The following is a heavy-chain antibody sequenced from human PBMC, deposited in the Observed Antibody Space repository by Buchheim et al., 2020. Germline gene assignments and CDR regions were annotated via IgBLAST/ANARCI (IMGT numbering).Heavy chain of an antibody. V-gene: IGHV4-61*02. Sequence: QVQLQESGPGLVKPSQTLSLTCTVSGGSISSGSYYWSWIRQPAGKGLEWIGRIYTSGSTNYNPSLKSRVTISVDTSKNQFSLKLSSVTAADTAVYYCARGDIAVADRGVHGMDVWGQGTT. CDR1: GGSISSGSYY. CDR3: ARGDIAVADRGVHGMDV. J-gene: IGHJ6*02. D-gene: IGHD6-19*01. CDR2: IYTSGST.